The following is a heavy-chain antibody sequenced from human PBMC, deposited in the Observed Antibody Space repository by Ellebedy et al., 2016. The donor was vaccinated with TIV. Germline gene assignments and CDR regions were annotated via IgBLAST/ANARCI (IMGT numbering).Heavy chain of an antibody. V-gene: IGHV1-18*01. Sequence: ASVKVSXKAPSYTFTSYGISWVRQAPGQGLEWMGWISAYNGNTNYAQKLQGRVTMTTDTSTSTAYMELRSLRSDDTAVYYCAREKGLRYFDWLSVDPWGQGTLVTVSS. CDR1: SYTFTSYG. J-gene: IGHJ5*02. CDR2: ISAYNGNT. CDR3: AREKGLRYFDWLSVDP. D-gene: IGHD3-9*01.